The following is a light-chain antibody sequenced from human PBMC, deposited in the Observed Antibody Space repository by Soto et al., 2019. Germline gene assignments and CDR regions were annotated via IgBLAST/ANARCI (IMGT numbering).Light chain of an antibody. Sequence: EIVLTQSPATLSLSPGERATFSCRASQSVSSDLVWYQQKPGQAPRLLIYDASNRATGVPARFSGSGSGTYFTLTISSLEPEDFAVYYCQQRTNWPPLTFGGGTKVEIK. CDR1: QSVSSD. CDR2: DAS. J-gene: IGKJ4*01. V-gene: IGKV3-11*01. CDR3: QQRTNWPPLT.